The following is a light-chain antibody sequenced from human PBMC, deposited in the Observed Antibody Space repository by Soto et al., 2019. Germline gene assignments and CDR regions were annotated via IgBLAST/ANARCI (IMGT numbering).Light chain of an antibody. J-gene: IGKJ4*01. CDR1: QSIGGF. V-gene: IGKV1-39*01. Sequence: DIQMTQSPSSLSVSVGDRVTITCRASQSIGGFLNWYQQKLGKAPKLLIYAASILQSGVPSRFSGSGSGTDFTLTISSPQPESFATYYCQQSYSTPLTFGGGTKVEI. CDR3: QQSYSTPLT. CDR2: AAS.